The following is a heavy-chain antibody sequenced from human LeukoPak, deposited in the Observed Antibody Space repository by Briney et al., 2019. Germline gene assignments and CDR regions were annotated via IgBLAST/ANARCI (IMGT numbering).Heavy chain of an antibody. CDR1: GYTFTGYY. J-gene: IGHJ4*02. Sequence: GASVKVSCKASGYTFTGYYMHWVRQAPGQGLEWMGGIIPIFGTANYAQKFQGRVTITADESTSTAYVELSSLRSEDTAVYYCARYTLRYSGYDPSFDYWGQGTLVTVSS. CDR2: IIPIFGTA. CDR3: ARYTLRYSGYDPSFDY. V-gene: IGHV1-69*13. D-gene: IGHD5-12*01.